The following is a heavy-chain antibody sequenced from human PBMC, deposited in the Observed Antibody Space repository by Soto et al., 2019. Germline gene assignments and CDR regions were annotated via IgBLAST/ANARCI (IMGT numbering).Heavy chain of an antibody. CDR3: AKYAFTTCSNS. CDR2: INQDSSGK. Sequence: GGFLRFSGAAFRLTFSISWMCWVRQAGGKGLEWGVNINQDSSGKYYVDSVKGRFTTARDNARNLLFPQMNIQRVEDTIFYFCAKYAFTTCSNSWGQGTLVTVSS. D-gene: IGHD2-2*01. J-gene: IGHJ5*02. CDR1: RLTFSISW. V-gene: IGHV3-7*03.